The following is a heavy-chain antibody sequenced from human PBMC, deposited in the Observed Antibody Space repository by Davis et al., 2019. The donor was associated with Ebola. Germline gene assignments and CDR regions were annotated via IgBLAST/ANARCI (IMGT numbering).Heavy chain of an antibody. V-gene: IGHV3-15*07. CDR1: GFAFSNAW. D-gene: IGHD5-18*01. CDR3: TTVGGYIYGQRDY. CDR2: IKRKADGGTT. Sequence: PGGSLRLSCAVSGFAFSNAWMNWVRQAPGKGLEWVGRIKRKADGGTTDHAAPVKGRFTISREDSKNTLYLQMNCLKTEDTAVYYCTTVGGYIYGQRDYWGQGALVTVSS. J-gene: IGHJ4*02.